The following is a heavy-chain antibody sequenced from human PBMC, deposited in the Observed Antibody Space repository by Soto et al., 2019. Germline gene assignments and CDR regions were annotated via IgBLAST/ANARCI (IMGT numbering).Heavy chain of an antibody. CDR2: VSYDATYE. CDR1: GFTFRTYD. J-gene: IGHJ4*02. Sequence: QVQLVESGGGMVQPGRSLRLSCAVSGFTFRTYDMHWVRQAPGKGLEWVAVVSYDATYENYADSVKGRFTVSRDNSKSTLYLQMNSLRGADTAVYYCAKVSISKSSAVTFDSWGRGTLVTVSS. D-gene: IGHD2-15*01. V-gene: IGHV3-30*18. CDR3: AKVSISKSSAVTFDS.